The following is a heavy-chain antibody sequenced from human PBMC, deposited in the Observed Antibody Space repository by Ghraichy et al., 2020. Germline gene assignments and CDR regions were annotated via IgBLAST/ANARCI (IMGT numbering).Heavy chain of an antibody. CDR1: GFTFNNYW. Sequence: GGSLRLSCAASGFTFNNYWMHWVRQAPGKGLVWVSRINRDESSTTYADSVKGRFTISRDNAKNTLYLQMNSLRAEDTAVYYCARGRISGGSSRLIDYWGQGTLVTVSS. CDR2: INRDESST. V-gene: IGHV3-74*01. D-gene: IGHD2/OR15-2a*01. CDR3: ARGRISGGSSRLIDY. J-gene: IGHJ4*02.